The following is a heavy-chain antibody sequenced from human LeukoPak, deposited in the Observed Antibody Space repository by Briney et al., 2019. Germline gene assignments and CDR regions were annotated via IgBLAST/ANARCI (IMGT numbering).Heavy chain of an antibody. D-gene: IGHD4-11*01. J-gene: IGHJ4*02. CDR2: IYPGDSDT. CDR1: GYSFSTFW. Sequence: GESLKISCKGSGYSFSTFWIGWERQMPGKGLEWMGIIYPGDSDTRYSPSFQGQVTISADKSISTAYLQWSSLKASDTAMYYCARDNSNYFDYWGQGTLVTVSS. V-gene: IGHV5-51*01. CDR3: ARDNSNYFDY.